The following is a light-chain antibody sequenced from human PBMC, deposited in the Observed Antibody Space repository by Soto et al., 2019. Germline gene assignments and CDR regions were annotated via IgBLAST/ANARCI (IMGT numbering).Light chain of an antibody. J-gene: IGLJ2*01. Sequence: QSALTQPASGSGSPGQSITICCTGTSSDVGGYSYVSWYQQHPGKAPKLIIYDVSNRPSGVSNRFSGSKSGNTASLTISGLQAEDEAGYYCSSYTSSSSLVFGGGTKLTVL. CDR1: SSDVGGYSY. CDR2: DVS. CDR3: SSYTSSSSLV. V-gene: IGLV2-14*03.